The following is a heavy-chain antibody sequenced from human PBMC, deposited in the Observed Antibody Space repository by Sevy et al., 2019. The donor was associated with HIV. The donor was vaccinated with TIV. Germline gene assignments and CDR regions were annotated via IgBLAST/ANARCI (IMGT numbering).Heavy chain of an antibody. CDR1: GSTSPPLP. CDR3: AKRYSGTMAPHYFYYGLDV. V-gene: IGHV3-23*01. J-gene: IGHJ6*02. CDR2: IGGGGGST. D-gene: IGHD5-12*01. Sequence: GGSLDLSCEPSGSTSPPLPLPWARKPQGKGLKWVSAIGGGGGSTYYADSVEGRFTISRGNSKSTLYLQMNSLTPEDTAVYYCAKRYSGTMAPHYFYYGLDVWGQGTTVTVSS.